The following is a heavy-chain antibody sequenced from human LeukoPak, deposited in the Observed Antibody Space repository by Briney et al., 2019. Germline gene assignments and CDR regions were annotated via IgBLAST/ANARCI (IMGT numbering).Heavy chain of an antibody. V-gene: IGHV4-31*03. CDR2: IYYSGST. D-gene: IGHD3-22*01. Sequence: SETLSLTCTVSGGSINSGGYYWSWIRQHPGKGLEWIGYIYYSGSTHYNSSLKSRVTISLDMSKNQFSLKLSSVTAADTAVYYCARRAASLEVINYFDYWGQGTLVTVSS. J-gene: IGHJ4*02. CDR1: GGSINSGGYY. CDR3: ARRAASLEVINYFDY.